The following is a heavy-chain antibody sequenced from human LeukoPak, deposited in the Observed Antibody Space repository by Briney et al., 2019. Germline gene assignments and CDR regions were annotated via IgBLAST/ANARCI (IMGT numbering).Heavy chain of an antibody. Sequence: AGGSLRLSCVVSGFTFSSYAMSWVRQAPGKGLEWVSAISDRGDNKQYTDSVKGRLTISRDNSKNTLYLQMNSLRADDTAVYYCAKSSRYGTGWYGRIDYWGQGTLVTVS. J-gene: IGHJ4*02. CDR2: ISDRGDNK. V-gene: IGHV3-23*01. CDR1: GFTFSSYA. CDR3: AKSSRYGTGWYGRIDY. D-gene: IGHD6-19*01.